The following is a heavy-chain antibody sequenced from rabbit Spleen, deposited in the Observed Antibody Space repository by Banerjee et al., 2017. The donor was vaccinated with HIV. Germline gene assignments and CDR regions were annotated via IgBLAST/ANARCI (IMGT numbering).Heavy chain of an antibody. CDR2: GNNGDGST. V-gene: IGHV1S40*01. CDR3: ARDTASSFSSYGMDL. D-gene: IGHD8-1*01. CDR1: GLSLSGDY. Sequence: QSLEESGGDLVKPGASLTLTCTASGLSLSGDYICWVRQAPGKGLEWIACGNNGDGSTYYASWARGRFTVSKTSSTTVTLQMTSLTAADTATYFCARDTASSFSSYGMDLWGPGTLVTVS. J-gene: IGHJ6*01.